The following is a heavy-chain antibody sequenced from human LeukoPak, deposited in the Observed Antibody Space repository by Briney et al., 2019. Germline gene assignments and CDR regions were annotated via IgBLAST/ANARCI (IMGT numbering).Heavy chain of an antibody. V-gene: IGHV1-8*01. J-gene: IGHJ4*02. Sequence: ASVKVSCKASGYTFTTYDINWVRQATGQGLEWMRWMNPNSGNTGYAQKFQGRVIMPRNTSMGTAYMELSSLRSEDTAVYYCARSNYYGSGKKDLDYWGQGTLVTVSS. CDR1: GYTFTTYD. CDR3: ARSNYYGSGKKDLDY. D-gene: IGHD3-10*01. CDR2: MNPNSGNT.